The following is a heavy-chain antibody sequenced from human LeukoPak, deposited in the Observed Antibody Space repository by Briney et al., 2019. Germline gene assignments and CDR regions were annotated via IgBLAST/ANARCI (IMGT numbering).Heavy chain of an antibody. D-gene: IGHD6-13*01. CDR1: GASISSGDYS. CDR3: ARSTFSSNWNL. Sequence: PPETLSLTCAVSGASISSGDYSWSCIRQPPGKGLEWIGSIYYSGSTYYNPSLKSRVTTSVDTSKNRFSLKLTSVTAADTAVYYCARSTFSSNWNLWGQGTLVTVSS. CDR2: IYYSGST. V-gene: IGHV4-30-2*03. J-gene: IGHJ4*02.